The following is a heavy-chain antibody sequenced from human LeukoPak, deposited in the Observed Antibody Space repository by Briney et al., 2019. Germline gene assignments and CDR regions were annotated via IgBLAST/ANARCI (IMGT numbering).Heavy chain of an antibody. CDR1: GGSISSYY. J-gene: IGHJ5*02. CDR3: ARVGYSSSWYDPGGDYNWFDP. CDR2: IYASGST. V-gene: IGHV4-4*07. D-gene: IGHD6-13*01. Sequence: SETLSLTCTVSGGSISSYYWSWIRQPAGKGLEWIGRIYASGSTNYNPFLKSRVTMSVDTSKNQFSLKLSSVTAADTAVYYCARVGYSSSWYDPGGDYNWFDPWGQGTLVTVSS.